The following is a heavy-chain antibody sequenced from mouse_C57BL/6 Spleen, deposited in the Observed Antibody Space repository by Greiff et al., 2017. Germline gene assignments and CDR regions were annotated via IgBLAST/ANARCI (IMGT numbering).Heavy chain of an antibody. Sequence: EVKLMESGGDLVKPGGSLKLSCAASGFTFSSYGMSWVRQTPDKRLEWVATISSGGSYTYYPDSVKGRFTISRDNAKNTLYLQMSSLKSEDTAMYYCARHLVTTVDYAMDYWGQGTSVTVSS. CDR2: ISSGGSYT. J-gene: IGHJ4*01. CDR3: ARHLVTTVDYAMDY. V-gene: IGHV5-6*01. D-gene: IGHD1-1*01. CDR1: GFTFSSYG.